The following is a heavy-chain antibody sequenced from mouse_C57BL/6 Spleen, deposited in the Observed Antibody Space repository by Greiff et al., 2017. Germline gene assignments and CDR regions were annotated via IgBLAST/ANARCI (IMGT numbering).Heavy chain of an antibody. J-gene: IGHJ1*03. CDR2: INPNNGGT. D-gene: IGHD1-1*01. V-gene: IGHV1-18*01. CDR1: GYTFTDYN. CDR3: ARVYYGSIDCYFDV. Sequence: EVQLQQSGPELVKPGASVKIPCKASGYTFTDYNMDWVKQSHGKSLEWIGDINPNNGGTIYNQKFKGKATLTVDKSSSTAYMELRSLTSEDTAVYYCARVYYGSIDCYFDVWGTGTTVTVSS.